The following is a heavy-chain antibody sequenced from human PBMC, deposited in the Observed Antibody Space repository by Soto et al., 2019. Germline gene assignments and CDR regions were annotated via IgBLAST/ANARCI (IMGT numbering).Heavy chain of an antibody. D-gene: IGHD3-22*01. CDR2: FYSSGSP. CDR3: AREFYYDSSGIGFDS. V-gene: IGHV4-59*01. Sequence: SETLSLTCTVSGGSMNSYYWSWIRQPPGKGLEWIGDFYSSGSPHHNPSLKNRVSISEDRSKNEFSLKLSSVTAADTAIYYCAREFYYDSSGIGFDSWGQGTLVTVSS. CDR1: GGSMNSYY. J-gene: IGHJ4*02.